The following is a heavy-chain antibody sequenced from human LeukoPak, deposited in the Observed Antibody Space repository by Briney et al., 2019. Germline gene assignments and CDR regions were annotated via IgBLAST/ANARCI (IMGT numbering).Heavy chain of an antibody. J-gene: IGHJ3*02. CDR1: GFTFSSYS. D-gene: IGHD3-22*01. V-gene: IGHV3-21*01. Sequence: GGSLRLSCAASGFTFSSYSMNWVRQAPGKGPEWVSSISSSSSYIYYADSVKGRSTISRDIAKNSLYLQMNSLRAEDTAVYYCARDAIFSNYYYDSSGSDAFDIWGQGTMVTVSS. CDR2: ISSSSSYI. CDR3: ARDAIFSNYYYDSSGSDAFDI.